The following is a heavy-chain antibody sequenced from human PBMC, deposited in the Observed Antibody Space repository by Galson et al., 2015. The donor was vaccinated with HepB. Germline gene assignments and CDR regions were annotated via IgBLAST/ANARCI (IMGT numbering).Heavy chain of an antibody. CDR2: INPNSGGT. CDR1: GYTFTGYY. Sequence: SVKVSCKASGYTFTGYYMHWVRQAPGQGLEWMGWINPNSGGTNYAQKFQGRVTMTRDTSISTAYMELSRLRSDDTAVYYCARDKRDTSRGGDYWGQGTLVTVSS. J-gene: IGHJ4*02. D-gene: IGHD1-26*01. CDR3: ARDKRDTSRGGDY. V-gene: IGHV1-2*02.